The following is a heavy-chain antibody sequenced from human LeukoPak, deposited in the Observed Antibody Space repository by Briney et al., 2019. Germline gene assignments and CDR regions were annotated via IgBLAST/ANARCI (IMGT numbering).Heavy chain of an antibody. D-gene: IGHD1-20*01. V-gene: IGHV3-23*01. J-gene: IGHJ4*02. CDR2: ISVRGGST. Sequence: PGGSLRLSCTTSGFTFSSSAMTWVRQAPGKGLEWVCIISVRGGSTYCADSVKGRFTISRDNSKNTLYLQMNSLRVDDTAIYYCAKVYNWARFDYWGLGTLVTVSS. CDR1: GFTFSSSA. CDR3: AKVYNWARFDY.